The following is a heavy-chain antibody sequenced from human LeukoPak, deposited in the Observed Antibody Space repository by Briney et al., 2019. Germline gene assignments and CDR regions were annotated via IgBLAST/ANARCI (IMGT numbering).Heavy chain of an antibody. CDR3: AKDPYDYGSGWGYYFDY. V-gene: IGHV3-9*01. Sequence: SLRLSCAASGFTFDDYAMHWLRQAPGEGLEWVSGISWNSGSIGYADSVKGLFTSSRDNAKNSMYLQMNSLRAEDTALYYGAKDPYDYGSGWGYYFDYWGQGTLVTVSS. CDR2: ISWNSGSI. J-gene: IGHJ4*02. D-gene: IGHD3-10*01. CDR1: GFTFDDYA.